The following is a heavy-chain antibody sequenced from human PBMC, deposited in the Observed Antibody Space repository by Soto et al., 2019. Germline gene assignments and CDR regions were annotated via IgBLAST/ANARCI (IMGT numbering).Heavy chain of an antibody. Sequence: GGSLRLSCAASGFTFSTFAMHWVRKAPGKGLDWVAVISYDGSNKYYADSVKGRFTISRDNSKNTLYLQMNSLRAEDTAVYYCARDPAGGSGYYYLFDYWGQGTLVTVSS. V-gene: IGHV3-30-3*01. CDR2: ISYDGSNK. J-gene: IGHJ4*02. D-gene: IGHD3-22*01. CDR1: GFTFSTFA. CDR3: ARDPAGGSGYYYLFDY.